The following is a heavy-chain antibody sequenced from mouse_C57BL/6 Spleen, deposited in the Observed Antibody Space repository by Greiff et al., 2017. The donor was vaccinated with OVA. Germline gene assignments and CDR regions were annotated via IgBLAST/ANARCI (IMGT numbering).Heavy chain of an antibody. CDR3: ARLTTDWYFDV. D-gene: IGHD1-1*01. Sequence: VQLQQPGAELVKPGASVKMSFKASGYTFTSYWITWVKQRPGQGLEWIGDIYPGSGSTNYNEKFKSKATLTVGTSSSTAYMQLSNLTSEDSAVYYCARLTTDWYFDVWGTGTTVTVSS. CDR1: GYTFTSYW. CDR2: IYPGSGST. J-gene: IGHJ1*03. V-gene: IGHV1-55*01.